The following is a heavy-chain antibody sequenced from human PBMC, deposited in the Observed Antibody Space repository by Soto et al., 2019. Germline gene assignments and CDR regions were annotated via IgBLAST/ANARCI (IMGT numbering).Heavy chain of an antibody. D-gene: IGHD6-19*01. V-gene: IGHV1-3*01. Sequence: QVQLVQSGAEVKKPGASVKVSCTASGYTFTSYAMHWVRQAPGQRLEWMGWINAGNGNTKYSQKFQGRVTITRDTSASTAYMELSSLRSEDTAVYYCARGLAPYYFDYWGQGTLVTVSS. CDR3: ARGLAPYYFDY. J-gene: IGHJ4*02. CDR1: GYTFTSYA. CDR2: INAGNGNT.